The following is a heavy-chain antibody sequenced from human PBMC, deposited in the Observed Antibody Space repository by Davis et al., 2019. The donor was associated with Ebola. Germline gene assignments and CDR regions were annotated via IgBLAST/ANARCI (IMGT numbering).Heavy chain of an antibody. V-gene: IGHV3-7*01. CDR3: ARTEGAYTDAFDI. J-gene: IGHJ3*02. Sequence: GESLKISCAASGFTFSSYWMSWVRQAPGKGLEWVANIKQDGSEKYYVDSVKGRFTISRDNAKNSLYLQMNSLGADDTAIYFCARTEGAYTDAFDIWGQGTVVTVS. D-gene: IGHD3-16*01. CDR1: GFTFSSYW. CDR2: IKQDGSEK.